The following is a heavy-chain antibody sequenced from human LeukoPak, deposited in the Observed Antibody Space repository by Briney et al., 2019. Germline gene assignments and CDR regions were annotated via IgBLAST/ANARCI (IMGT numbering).Heavy chain of an antibody. Sequence: GGSLRLSCAASAFTFSDYSMNWVRQAPGKGLEWISYISGRSSTIYYADSVRGRFTISRDNAKNSMYLQMNSLRAEDTAVYYCARDRLTGGSYFFDYWGQGTLVTVSS. V-gene: IGHV3-48*01. CDR1: AFTFSDYS. D-gene: IGHD1-26*01. J-gene: IGHJ4*02. CDR3: ARDRLTGGSYFFDY. CDR2: ISGRSSTI.